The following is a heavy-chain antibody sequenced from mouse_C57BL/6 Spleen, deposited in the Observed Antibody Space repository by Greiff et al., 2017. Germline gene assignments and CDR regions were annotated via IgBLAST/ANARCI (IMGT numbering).Heavy chain of an antibody. CDR3: ARRVTTAYFDV. J-gene: IGHJ1*03. CDR1: GFTFSSYG. CDR2: ISSGGSYT. D-gene: IGHD1-2*01. Sequence: DVKLVESGGDLVKPGGSLKLSCAASGFTFSSYGMSWVRQTPDRRLEWVATISSGGSYTYYPDSVKGRFTIARDNAKNTLYLQMSSLKSDDTAMYYCARRVTTAYFDVWGTGTTVTVSS. V-gene: IGHV5-6*02.